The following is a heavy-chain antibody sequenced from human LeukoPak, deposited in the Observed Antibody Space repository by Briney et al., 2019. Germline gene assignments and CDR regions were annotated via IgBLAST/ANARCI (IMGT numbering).Heavy chain of an antibody. D-gene: IGHD5-12*01. J-gene: IGHJ4*02. CDR2: IYYSGST. Sequence: SETLSLTCTVSGGSISSYYWSWIRQPPGKGLEWTGYIYYSGSTNYNPSLKSRVTISVDTSKNQFSLKLSSVTAADTAVYYCARLSRGVDPDYWGQGTLVTVSS. CDR1: GGSISSYY. CDR3: ARLSRGVDPDY. V-gene: IGHV4-59*08.